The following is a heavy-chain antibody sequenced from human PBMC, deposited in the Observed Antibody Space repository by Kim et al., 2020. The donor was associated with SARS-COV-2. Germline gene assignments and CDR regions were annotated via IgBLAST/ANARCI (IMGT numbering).Heavy chain of an antibody. CDR1: GYTFSDYF. CDR2: IKPNSGDT. V-gene: IGHV1-2*06. CDR3: ARDDTFYGLGV. Sequence: ASVKVSCKTSGYTFSDYFLHWVRQAPGQGLEWMGRIKPNSGDTTYVQKYRDRVTMTRDTSISTAYMELSSLSSDDTAVYYCARDDTFYGLGVWGQGTTVTVSS. J-gene: IGHJ6*02.